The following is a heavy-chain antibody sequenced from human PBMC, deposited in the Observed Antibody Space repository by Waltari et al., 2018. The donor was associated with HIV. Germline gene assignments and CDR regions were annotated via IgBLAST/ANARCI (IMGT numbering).Heavy chain of an antibody. CDR1: GGSFSGYY. Sequence: QVQLQQWGAGLLKPSETLSLTCAVYGGSFSGYYWSWIRQPPGTGLEWIGEINHSGSTNYNPSLKSRVTISVDTSKNQFSLKLSSVTAADTAVYYCARGLGDYYDSSGYRNALDYWGQGTLVTVSS. J-gene: IGHJ4*02. V-gene: IGHV4-34*01. CDR3: ARGLGDYYDSSGYRNALDY. CDR2: INHSGST. D-gene: IGHD3-22*01.